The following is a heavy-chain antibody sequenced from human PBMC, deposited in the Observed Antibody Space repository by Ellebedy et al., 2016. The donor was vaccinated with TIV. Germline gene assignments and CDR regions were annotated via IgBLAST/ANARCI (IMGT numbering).Heavy chain of an antibody. V-gene: IGHV3-21*01. CDR1: GFTFSSYS. J-gene: IGHJ4*02. CDR2: ISSISNYI. Sequence: PGGSLRLSCAASGFTFSSYSMNWVRQAPGKGLEWVSSISSISNYIYYADSVKGRFTISRDNSKNSLYLQMSSLRAEDTAVFYCARDPGIAAAGLFFDYWGQGALVTVSS. D-gene: IGHD6-13*01. CDR3: ARDPGIAAAGLFFDY.